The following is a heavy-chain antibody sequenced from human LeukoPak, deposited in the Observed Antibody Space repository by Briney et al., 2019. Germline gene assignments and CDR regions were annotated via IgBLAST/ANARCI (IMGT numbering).Heavy chain of an antibody. V-gene: IGHV1-46*01. CDR1: GYTFTSYY. CDR3: ARDRWSGYYTYYYYYGMDV. Sequence: ASVKVSCKASGYTFTSYYMRWVRQAPGQGLEWMGIINPSGGSTSYAQKFQGRVTMTRDTSTSTAYMELRSLRSDDTAVYYCARDRWSGYYTYYYYYGMDVWGQGTTVTVSS. J-gene: IGHJ6*02. CDR2: INPSGGST. D-gene: IGHD3-3*01.